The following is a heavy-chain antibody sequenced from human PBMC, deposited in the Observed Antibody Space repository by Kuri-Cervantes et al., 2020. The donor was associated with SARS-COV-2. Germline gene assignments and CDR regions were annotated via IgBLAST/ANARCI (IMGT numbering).Heavy chain of an antibody. J-gene: IGHJ6*02. V-gene: IGHV1-3*01. Sequence: ASVKVSCKASGYTFTSYAMHWVRQAPGQRLEWMGWINAGNGNTKYSQKLQGRVTMTTDTSTSTAYMELRSLRSDGTAVYYCARDRGDIEHMDVWGQGTTVTVSS. CDR1: GYTFTSYA. CDR3: ARDRGDIEHMDV. D-gene: IGHD5-12*01. CDR2: INAGNGNT.